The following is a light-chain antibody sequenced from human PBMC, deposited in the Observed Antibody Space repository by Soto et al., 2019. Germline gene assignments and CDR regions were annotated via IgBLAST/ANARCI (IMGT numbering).Light chain of an antibody. J-gene: IGKJ1*01. CDR3: HKYNSAPWT. CDR2: VAS. Sequence: DIQMTQSPSSLSASVGDRVTITCRASQGISNYLAWYQQKPGKVPKLLIYVASTLQSGVPSRFSGSGSGTDFTLTIISLQLEDVATYYCHKYNSAPWTFGQGTKVEIK. V-gene: IGKV1-27*01. CDR1: QGISNY.